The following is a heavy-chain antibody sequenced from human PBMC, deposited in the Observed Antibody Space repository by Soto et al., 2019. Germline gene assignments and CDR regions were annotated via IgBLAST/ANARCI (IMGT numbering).Heavy chain of an antibody. D-gene: IGHD5-18*01. CDR3: ARGGLGYSAAPRYYFDY. CDR2: IIPIFATV. V-gene: IGHV1-69*01. Sequence: QVQLVQSGSEVKKPGSSVKVSCKASGGSFSSNPISWVRQAPGQGLEWMAGIIPIFATVHYAQKFQGRVTITADESTSTAYMELTSLRSEDTAVYFCARGGLGYSAAPRYYFDYWGQGTLVTVSS. CDR1: GGSFSSNP. J-gene: IGHJ4*02.